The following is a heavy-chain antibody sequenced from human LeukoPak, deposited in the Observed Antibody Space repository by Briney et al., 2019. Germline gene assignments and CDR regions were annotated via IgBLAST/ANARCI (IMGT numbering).Heavy chain of an antibody. CDR2: IYTSGST. D-gene: IGHD2-2*01. Sequence: TASETLSLTCTVSGGSISSYYWSWIRQPAGKGLEWIGRIYTSGSTNYNPSLKSRVTMSVDTSKNQFSLKLSSVTAADTAVYYCARDGAKYCSSTSCYAFDIWGQGTMVTVSS. V-gene: IGHV4-4*07. CDR3: ARDGAKYCSSTSCYAFDI. CDR1: GGSISSYY. J-gene: IGHJ3*02.